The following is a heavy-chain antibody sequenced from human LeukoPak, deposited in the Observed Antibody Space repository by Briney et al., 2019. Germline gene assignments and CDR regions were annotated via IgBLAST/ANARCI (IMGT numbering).Heavy chain of an antibody. Sequence: GGSLRLSCAASGFTFSNYGMSWVRQAPGKGLEWVSIISISGDSTSYADSVKGRFTISRDNAKNSLYLQMNSLRAEDTAVYYCARERLSSVVPAAFDIWGQGTMVTVSS. J-gene: IGHJ3*02. V-gene: IGHV3-23*01. CDR2: ISISGDST. D-gene: IGHD2-2*01. CDR1: GFTFSNYG. CDR3: ARERLSSVVPAAFDI.